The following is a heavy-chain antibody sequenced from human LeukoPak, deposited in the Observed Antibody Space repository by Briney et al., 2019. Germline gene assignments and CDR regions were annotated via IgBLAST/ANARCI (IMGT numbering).Heavy chain of an antibody. V-gene: IGHV1-2*06. D-gene: IGHD3-22*01. J-gene: IGHJ4*02. CDR2: INPNSGGT. CDR1: GYTFTSYG. CDR3: ARLRPYDSSGYCDY. Sequence: ASVKVSCKASGYTFTSYGISWVRQAPGQGLEWMGRINPNSGGTNYAQKFQGRVTMTRDTSISTAYMELSRLRSDDTAVYYCARLRPYDSSGYCDYWGQGTLVTVSS.